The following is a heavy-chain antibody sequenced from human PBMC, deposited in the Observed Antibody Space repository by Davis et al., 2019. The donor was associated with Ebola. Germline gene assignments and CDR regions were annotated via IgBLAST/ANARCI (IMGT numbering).Heavy chain of an antibody. J-gene: IGHJ3*02. D-gene: IGHD2-15*01. Sequence: AASVKVSCKASGYTFTSYGISWVRQAPGQGLEWMGGIIPIFGTANYAQKFQGRVTITADESTSTAYMELSSLRSEDTAVYYCAREHGVLRGAFDIWGQGTMVTVSS. CDR3: AREHGVLRGAFDI. CDR1: GYTFTSYG. CDR2: IIPIFGTA. V-gene: IGHV1-69*13.